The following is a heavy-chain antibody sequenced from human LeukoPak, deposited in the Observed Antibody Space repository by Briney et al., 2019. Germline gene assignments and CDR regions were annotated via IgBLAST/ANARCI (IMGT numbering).Heavy chain of an antibody. CDR3: AREGAMTTVVTGAFDI. D-gene: IGHD4-23*01. CDR2: IYYSGST. CDR1: GGSISSGDYY. Sequence: PSETLSLTCTVSGGSISSGDYYWSWIRQPPGTGLEWIGYIYYSGSTYYNPSLKSRVTISVDTSKNQFSLKLSSVTAADTAVYYCAREGAMTTVVTGAFDIWGQGTMVTVSS. J-gene: IGHJ3*02. V-gene: IGHV4-30-4*01.